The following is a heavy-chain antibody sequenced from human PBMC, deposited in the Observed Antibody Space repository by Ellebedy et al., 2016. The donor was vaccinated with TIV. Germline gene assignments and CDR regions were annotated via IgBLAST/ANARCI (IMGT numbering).Heavy chain of an antibody. CDR2: ISGTAIST. CDR1: GFTFRNYA. V-gene: IGHV3-23*01. D-gene: IGHD3-16*01. CDR3: AKDLGFTSAVHYTFAS. Sequence: GGSLRLSXAASGFTFRNYAMSWVRQAPGKGLEWVSAISGTAISTFYADSVKGRSTISRDNSKNTVYLQMNSLRAEDTAVYYCAKDLGFTSAVHYTFASWGQGTLVTVSS. J-gene: IGHJ4*02.